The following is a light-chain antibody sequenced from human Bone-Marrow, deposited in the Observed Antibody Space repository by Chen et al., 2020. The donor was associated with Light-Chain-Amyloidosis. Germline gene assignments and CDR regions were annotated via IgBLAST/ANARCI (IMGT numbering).Light chain of an antibody. CDR1: QTISSNY. Sequence: EIVLPQSPGTLSLSPGEGANLSCRASQTISSNYLTWYQQKFGQAPRLLIYGSSSRATGIPDRFTGSGSGTDFTLTINRLVPEDFAMYYCQQYGTSPLTFGGGTKVEIK. V-gene: IGKV3-20*01. J-gene: IGKJ4*01. CDR3: QQYGTSPLT. CDR2: GSS.